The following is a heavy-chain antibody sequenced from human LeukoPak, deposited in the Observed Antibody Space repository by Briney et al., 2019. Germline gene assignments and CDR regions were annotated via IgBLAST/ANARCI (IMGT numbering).Heavy chain of an antibody. CDR3: ARDHYFDISGYLDY. D-gene: IGHD3-22*01. CDR1: GFTFSINA. CDR2: ISYDGTKQ. J-gene: IGHJ4*02. Sequence: PGGSLRPSCERSGFTFSINAMHWVRQAPGKGLEWLAVISYDGTKQYFADSVKGRFTISRDNVKNSLYLEMNSLRVEDSAVYYCARDHYFDISGYLDYWGQGTPVTVPS. V-gene: IGHV3-30-3*01.